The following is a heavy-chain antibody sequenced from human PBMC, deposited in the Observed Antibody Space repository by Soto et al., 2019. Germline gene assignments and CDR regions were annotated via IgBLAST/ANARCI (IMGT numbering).Heavy chain of an antibody. J-gene: IGHJ6*03. CDR3: ARIVASQRHYYYFMDV. CDR2: ISAYNGNT. V-gene: IGHV1-18*01. CDR1: GYSFTSYG. D-gene: IGHD2-15*01. Sequence: QVPLVQSGAEVKKPGASVKVSCKASGYSFTSYGISWMRQAPGQGLEWMGWISAYNGNTNYAQKLQGRVTMTTDTSTSTAYIELRSLRSDDTAVYHCARIVASQRHYYYFMDVWGKGTTVTVS.